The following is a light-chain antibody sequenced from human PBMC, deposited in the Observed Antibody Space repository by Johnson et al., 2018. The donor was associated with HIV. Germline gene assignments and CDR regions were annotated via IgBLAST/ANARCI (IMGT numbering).Light chain of an antibody. CDR1: SFNIGNNY. CDR3: GTWDSSLSAYV. CDR2: ENN. Sequence: QSVLTQPPSVSAAPGQKVTISCSGSSFNIGNNYVSWYQQLPGTAPQLLIYENNKRPSGIPDRFSGSKSGTSATLGITGLQTGDEADYYSGTWDSSLSAYVFGTGTKVTVL. V-gene: IGLV1-51*02. J-gene: IGLJ1*01.